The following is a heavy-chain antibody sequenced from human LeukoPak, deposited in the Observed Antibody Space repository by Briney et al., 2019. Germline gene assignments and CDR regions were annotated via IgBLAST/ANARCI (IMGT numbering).Heavy chain of an antibody. CDR1: GFTFSSYA. Sequence: GGSLRLSCAASGFTFSSYAMSWVRQAPGKGLEWVSAISGSGGSTYYADSVKGRFTIPRDNSKNTLYLQMNSLRAEDTAVYYCAAKGSITIFGVANSNWFDPWGQGTLVTVSS. V-gene: IGHV3-23*01. D-gene: IGHD3-3*01. J-gene: IGHJ5*02. CDR3: AAKGSITIFGVANSNWFDP. CDR2: ISGSGGST.